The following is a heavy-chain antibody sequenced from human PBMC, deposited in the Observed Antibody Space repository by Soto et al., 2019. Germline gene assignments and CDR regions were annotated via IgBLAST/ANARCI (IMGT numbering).Heavy chain of an antibody. CDR3: AKGGHQSYSDY. J-gene: IGHJ4*02. CDR2: VSGNGGET. CDR1: GLTFRNYA. V-gene: IGHV3-23*01. Sequence: EVQLLESGGALVQPGGSLRLSCVASGLTFRNYAMTWVRQAPGKGPEWVSTVSGNGGETFYADSVKGRFTISRDNSKDTVYLVMNSLRVEDTAIYYCAKGGHQSYSDYWGQGTLVAVSS. D-gene: IGHD2-2*01.